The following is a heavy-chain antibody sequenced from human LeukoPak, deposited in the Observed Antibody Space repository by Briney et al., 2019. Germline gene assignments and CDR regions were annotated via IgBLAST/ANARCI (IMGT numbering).Heavy chain of an antibody. J-gene: IGHJ4*02. Sequence: GGSLRLSCAASGFTFSSYAISWVRQAPGKGLEWVSAISGSGGSTYYADSVKGRFTISRDNSKNTLSLQMNSLRAEDMAVYYCASVVVTAKIFDYWGQGTLVTVSS. D-gene: IGHD2-21*02. CDR3: ASVVVTAKIFDY. V-gene: IGHV3-23*01. CDR1: GFTFSSYA. CDR2: ISGSGGST.